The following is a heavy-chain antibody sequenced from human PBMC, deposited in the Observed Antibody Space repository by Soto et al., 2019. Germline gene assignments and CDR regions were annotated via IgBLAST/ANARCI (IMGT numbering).Heavy chain of an antibody. V-gene: IGHV4-39*01. CDR3: ARLRYCSSTSCSFFDY. D-gene: IGHD2-2*01. Sequence: LSETLSLTCTVSGGSISSSSYYWGWIRQPPGKGLEWIGSIYYSGSTYYNPSLKSRVTISVDTSKNQFSLKLSSVTAADTAVYYCARLRYCSSTSCSFFDYWGQGTLVTVSS. CDR2: IYYSGST. J-gene: IGHJ4*02. CDR1: GGSISSSSYY.